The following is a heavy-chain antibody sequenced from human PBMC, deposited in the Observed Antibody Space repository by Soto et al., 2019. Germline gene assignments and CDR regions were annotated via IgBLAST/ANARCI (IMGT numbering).Heavy chain of an antibody. CDR3: ARAGFYGPFDASDI. D-gene: IGHD3-10*01. V-gene: IGHV4-34*01. Sequence: PSETLSLTCAVYGGTLSNYYWSWIRQPPGKGPEWIGEIHSSGSTNYNPSLTSAVIISVDTSKNQFSLRLNSVTPADTAVYYCARAGFYGPFDASDIWGHGTMVTVSS. CDR1: GGTLSNYY. CDR2: IHSSGST. J-gene: IGHJ3*02.